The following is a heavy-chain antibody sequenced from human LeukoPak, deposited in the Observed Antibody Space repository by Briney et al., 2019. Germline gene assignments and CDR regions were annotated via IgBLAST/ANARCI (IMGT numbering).Heavy chain of an antibody. Sequence: PSETLSLTCTVSGGSISSNYWSWIRQPPGKGLEWIGYIYYSGSTNYNPSLKSRVTISVDTSKNQFSLKLSSVTAADTAVYYCARGSPTGYGNFDYWGQGTLVTVSS. CDR3: ARGSPTGYGNFDY. CDR2: IYYSGST. V-gene: IGHV4-59*01. D-gene: IGHD6-13*01. CDR1: GGSISSNY. J-gene: IGHJ4*02.